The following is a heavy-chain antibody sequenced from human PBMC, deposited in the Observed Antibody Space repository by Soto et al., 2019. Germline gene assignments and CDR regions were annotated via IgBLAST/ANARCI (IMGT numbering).Heavy chain of an antibody. Sequence: GGSLRLSCAASGFTFSKYWMYWVRQPPGKGLVWVSRNNGDGSSTTYADSVKGRFTISRDNANNTLHLQMNSLRAEDTALYYCASLGGTCRLWYFDLWGRGTLVTVSS. CDR2: NNGDGSST. CDR3: ASLGGTCRLWYFDL. CDR1: GFTFSKYW. D-gene: IGHD2-15*01. V-gene: IGHV3-74*03. J-gene: IGHJ2*01.